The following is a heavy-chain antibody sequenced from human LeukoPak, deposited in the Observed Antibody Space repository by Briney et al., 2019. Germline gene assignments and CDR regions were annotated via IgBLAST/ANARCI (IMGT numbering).Heavy chain of an antibody. CDR2: ISYDGSNK. Sequence: GSLRLSCAASGFTFSSYAMHWVRQAPGKGLEWVAVISYDGSNKNYADSVKGRFTISRDNSKNTLYLQMNSLRAEDTAVYYCAREYDTMVRGVGDAFDIWGQGTMVTVSS. V-gene: IGHV3-30-3*01. J-gene: IGHJ3*02. CDR1: GFTFSSYA. D-gene: IGHD3-10*01. CDR3: AREYDTMVRGVGDAFDI.